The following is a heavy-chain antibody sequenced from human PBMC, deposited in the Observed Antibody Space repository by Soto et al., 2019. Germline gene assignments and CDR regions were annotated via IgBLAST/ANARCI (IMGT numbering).Heavy chain of an antibody. CDR2: IWYDGSNK. CDR3: ARGYYDSSGYYHDY. V-gene: IGHV3-33*01. D-gene: IGHD3-22*01. J-gene: IGHJ4*02. CDR1: GFTFSSYG. Sequence: GGSLRLSCAASGFTFSSYGMHWVRQAPGKGLEWVAVIWYDGSNKYYADSVKGRFTISRDNSKNTPYLQMNSLRAEDTAVYYCARGYYDSSGYYHDYWGQGTLVTVSS.